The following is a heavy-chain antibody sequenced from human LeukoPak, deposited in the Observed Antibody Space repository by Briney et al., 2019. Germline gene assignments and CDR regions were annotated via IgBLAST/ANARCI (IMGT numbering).Heavy chain of an antibody. J-gene: IGHJ4*02. CDR1: GGSISSYY. V-gene: IGHV4-59*08. CDR3: ARRSQGGNWDY. Sequence: SETLPLTCTVSGGSISSYYWSWIRQPPGKGLEWIGYIYYSGSTNYNPSLKSRVTISVDTSKNQFSLKLSSVTAADTAVYYCARRSQGGNWDYWGQGTLVTVSS. CDR2: IYYSGST. D-gene: IGHD4-23*01.